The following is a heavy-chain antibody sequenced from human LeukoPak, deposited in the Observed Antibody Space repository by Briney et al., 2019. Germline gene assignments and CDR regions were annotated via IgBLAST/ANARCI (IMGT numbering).Heavy chain of an antibody. Sequence: ALVKVSCKASGYTFTGYYMHWVRQAPGQGLEWMGWINPNSGSTNYAQKFQGRVTMTRDTSFSTAYMEPSRLSSDDTAVYYCARIGKQLNWFDPWGQGTLVTVSS. J-gene: IGHJ5*02. CDR1: GYTFTGYY. CDR2: INPNSGST. D-gene: IGHD6-13*01. CDR3: ARIGKQLNWFDP. V-gene: IGHV1-2*02.